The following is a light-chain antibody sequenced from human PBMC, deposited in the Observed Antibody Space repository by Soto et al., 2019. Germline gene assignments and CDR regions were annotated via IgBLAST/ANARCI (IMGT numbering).Light chain of an antibody. CDR3: QHYGASPWT. CDR2: QTS. V-gene: IGKV3-20*01. CDR1: QYIDTR. J-gene: IGKJ1*01. Sequence: IVLTQSPATLSLFPGDRVTLSCRASQYIDTRLAWYQHRPGQAPRLLIYQTSIRATGISDRFSGSGSGTDFTLTISRLEPEDFAVYYCQHYGASPWTFGQGTKVDIK.